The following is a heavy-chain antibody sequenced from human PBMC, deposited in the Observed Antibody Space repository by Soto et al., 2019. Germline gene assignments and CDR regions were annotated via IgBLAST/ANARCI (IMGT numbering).Heavy chain of an antibody. J-gene: IGHJ4*02. V-gene: IGHV3-23*01. D-gene: IGHD3-10*01. CDR1: GFTFSSYA. CDR3: AKFTAPPYYYGSGSPYYFDY. Sequence: PGGSLRLSCAASGFTFSSYAMSWVRQAPGKGLEWVSAISGSGGSTYYADSVKGRFTISRDNSKNTLYLQMNSLRAEDTAVYYCAKFTAPPYYYGSGSPYYFDYWGQGTLVTV. CDR2: ISGSGGST.